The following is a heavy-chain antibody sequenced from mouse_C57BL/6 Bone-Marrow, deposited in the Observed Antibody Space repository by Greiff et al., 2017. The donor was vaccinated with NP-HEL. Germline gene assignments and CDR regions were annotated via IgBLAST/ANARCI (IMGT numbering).Heavy chain of an antibody. D-gene: IGHD1-1*01. J-gene: IGHJ2*01. CDR1: GFNIKDDY. V-gene: IGHV14-4*01. CDR3: TTPYGSSPDY. Sequence: EVQLQQSGAELVRPGASVKLSCTASGFNIKDDYMNWVKQRPEQGLEWIGWIDPENGDTEYDSKFKGKATLTADKSSSTAYMQLSSLAAEDTAVYYGTTPYGSSPDYWGQGTTHTVSS. CDR2: IDPENGDT.